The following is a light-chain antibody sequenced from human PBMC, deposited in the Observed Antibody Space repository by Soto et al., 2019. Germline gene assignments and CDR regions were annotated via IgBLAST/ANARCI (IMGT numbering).Light chain of an antibody. J-gene: IGKJ1*01. V-gene: IGKV3-20*01. Sequence: EIVVTQSPGTLSLSPGERATLFCRASQSVTNSQLAWYQQKPGQAPRLLIFGASSRATGIPDRFSGSGAGTDFTLPIARLEPEEFAVYYCQQWARSPRTFGRGTTVEIK. CDR3: QQWARSPRT. CDR1: QSVTNSQ. CDR2: GAS.